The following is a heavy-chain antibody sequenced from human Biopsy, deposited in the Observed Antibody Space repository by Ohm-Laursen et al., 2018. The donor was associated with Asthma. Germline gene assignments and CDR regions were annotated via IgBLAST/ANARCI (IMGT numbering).Heavy chain of an antibody. CDR3: ARGISRVTGLFDHFDS. V-gene: IGHV4-59*07. CDR1: GVSISSDY. Sequence: SDTLSLTCTVSGVSISSDYWSWIRQPPGKGLEWIGHIYYSGSTNYQPSPKSRVTISVDTSKNQFSLKLRSVTAADAAVYYCARGISRVTGLFDHFDSWGQGTLVTVSS. D-gene: IGHD2-21*02. J-gene: IGHJ4*02. CDR2: IYYSGST.